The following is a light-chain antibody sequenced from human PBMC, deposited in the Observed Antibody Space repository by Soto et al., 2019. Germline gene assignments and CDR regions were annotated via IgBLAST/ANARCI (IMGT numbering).Light chain of an antibody. V-gene: IGLV2-14*01. CDR3: SSYTSSSTLVV. Sequence: QSALTQPASVSGSPGQSITISCTGTSSDVGDYHYVSWYQQHPGKAPKLMIYDVSNRPSGVSNRFSGSKSGNTASLTISGRQAEDEADYYCSSYTSSSTLVVFGTGTKLPVL. J-gene: IGLJ1*01. CDR1: SSDVGDYHY. CDR2: DVS.